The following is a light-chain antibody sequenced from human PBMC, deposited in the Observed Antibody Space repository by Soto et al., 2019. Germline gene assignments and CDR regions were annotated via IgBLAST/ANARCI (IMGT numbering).Light chain of an antibody. Sequence: EIVMTQSPATLSVSPGERATLSCRASQSVSANLAWYQQKPGQAPRLLIYGASTRATGIPARFSGSVSGTEFTLTISSLQSEDFAVYYCHQYNNWPRTFGQGTKVEIK. CDR2: GAS. J-gene: IGKJ1*01. CDR1: QSVSAN. V-gene: IGKV3-15*01. CDR3: HQYNNWPRT.